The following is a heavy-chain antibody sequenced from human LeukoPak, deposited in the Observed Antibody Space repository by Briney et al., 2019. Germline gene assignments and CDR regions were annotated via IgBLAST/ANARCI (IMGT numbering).Heavy chain of an antibody. CDR3: ARDHAYRADY. J-gene: IGHJ4*02. D-gene: IGHD2-2*01. CDR2: INQAESKK. Sequence: GGSLRLSCAASGFTFSNDWMCWVRQAPGKGLEWVANINQAESKKYYADSVKGRFTISRDNAKNSLYLQMSSLTAEDTAIYYCARDHAYRADYWGQGTLVTVSS. V-gene: IGHV3-7*01. CDR1: GFTFSNDW.